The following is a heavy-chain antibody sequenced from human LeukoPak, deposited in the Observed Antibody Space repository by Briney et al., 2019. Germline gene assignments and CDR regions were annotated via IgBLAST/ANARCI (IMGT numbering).Heavy chain of an antibody. CDR3: ATFRGDGYNLGFDN. D-gene: IGHD5-24*01. CDR2: ISVTGDYT. Sequence: ETLSLTCAVSDYSISSDYFWGWIRQPPGKGLEWVLGISVTGDYTHYADSVKGRFSVSRDNSKNTLYLHMNSLTVEDTAVYFCATFRGDGYNLGFDNWGQGTLVTVSS. CDR1: DYSISSDY. J-gene: IGHJ4*02. V-gene: IGHV3-23*01.